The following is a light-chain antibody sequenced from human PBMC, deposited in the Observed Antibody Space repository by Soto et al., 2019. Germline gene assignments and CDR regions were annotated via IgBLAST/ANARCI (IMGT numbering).Light chain of an antibody. J-gene: IGKJ1*01. V-gene: IGKV3-15*01. CDR1: QSVNSN. Sequence: EIVMTQSPSTLSVSVGERATISCRASQSVNSNLAWYQQKPGQAPRLLIYGASTRATGVPARFSGSGSGTEFTPTVSSLQSEDFAVYFLQQYNNWPTFGQGTKVEIK. CDR2: GAS. CDR3: QQYNNWPT.